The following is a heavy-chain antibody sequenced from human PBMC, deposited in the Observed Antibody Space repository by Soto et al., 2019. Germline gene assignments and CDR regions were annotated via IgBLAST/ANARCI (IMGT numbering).Heavy chain of an antibody. CDR1: GFTFTTYG. Sequence: QVQLVESGGGVVQPGRSLRLSYAAYGFTFTTYGMHWVRQAPGRGMEWVALIWSDGTNKYYADSVKGRFTISRDNSKKTLYLQMNSLRAEDTAVYYCVRVFDTYYFDLWGQGNMVTVSS. CDR3: VRVFDTYYFDL. V-gene: IGHV3-33*01. D-gene: IGHD3-9*01. J-gene: IGHJ4*02. CDR2: IWSDGTNK.